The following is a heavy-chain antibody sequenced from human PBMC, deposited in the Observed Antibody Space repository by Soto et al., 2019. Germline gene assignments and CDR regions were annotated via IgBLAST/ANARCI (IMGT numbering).Heavy chain of an antibody. CDR2: IYYSGST. Sequence: QVQLQESGPGLVKPSETLSLTCTVSGGSISSYYWSWIRQPPGKGLEWIGYIYYSGSTNYNPSLKSRVTISVDTSKNQFSLKLSSVTAANTAVYYCERADSSSWSPGFDYWGQGTLVTVSS. CDR1: GGSISSYY. CDR3: ERADSSSWSPGFDY. D-gene: IGHD6-13*01. V-gene: IGHV4-59*01. J-gene: IGHJ4*02.